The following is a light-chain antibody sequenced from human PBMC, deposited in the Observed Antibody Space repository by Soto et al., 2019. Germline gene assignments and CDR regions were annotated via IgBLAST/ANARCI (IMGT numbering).Light chain of an antibody. J-gene: IGLJ1*01. V-gene: IGLV2-14*01. CDR3: SSYTTSGTYV. CDR1: GSDVGGYNY. Sequence: QSALTQPASVSGSPGQSITISCTGTGSDVGGYNYVSWYQQHPGKAPKLMIIDVSNRPSGVSNRFFGSKSGNTASLTISGLQAEDEADYYCSSYTTSGTYVFGTGTKVTVL. CDR2: DVS.